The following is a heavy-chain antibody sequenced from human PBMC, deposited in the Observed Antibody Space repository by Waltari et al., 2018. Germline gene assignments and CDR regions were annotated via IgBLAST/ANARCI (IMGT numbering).Heavy chain of an antibody. CDR2: INADGSEK. D-gene: IGHD2-15*01. J-gene: IGHJ4*02. CDR1: GFPFSSYR. V-gene: IGHV3-7*01. CDR3: ARLHSANY. Sequence: EVQVVESGGGLVQPGGSLRLPCPASGFPFSSYRMTWVRQDPGKGLEWVANINADGSEKEYVDSVKGRFTISRDNAKNSLYLQMNSLRVEDTAVYYCARLHSANYWGQGTLVTVSS.